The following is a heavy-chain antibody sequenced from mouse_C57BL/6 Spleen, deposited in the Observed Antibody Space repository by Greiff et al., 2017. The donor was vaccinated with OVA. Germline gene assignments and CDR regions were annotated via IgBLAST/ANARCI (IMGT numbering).Heavy chain of an antibody. CDR2: IRSKSNNYAT. CDR1: GFSFNTYA. Sequence: EVKLMESGGGLVQPKGSLKLSCAASGFSFNTYAMNWVRQAPGKGLEWVARIRSKSNNYATYYADSVKDRFTISRDDSESMLYLQMNNLKTEDTAMDYCVRRGRRDYVDYWGQGTTLTVSS. CDR3: VRRGRRDYVDY. J-gene: IGHJ2*01. V-gene: IGHV10-1*01. D-gene: IGHD1-2*01.